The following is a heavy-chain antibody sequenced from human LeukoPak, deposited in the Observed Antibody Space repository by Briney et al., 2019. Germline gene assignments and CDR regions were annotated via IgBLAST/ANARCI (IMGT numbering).Heavy chain of an antibody. Sequence: PSETLSLTCTVSGDSISSNYWSWIRQTPGKGLEWIGYINYSGSTYYNPSLRSRVTMSVDTSKKQFSLRLSSVTAADTAVYYCARDVRRDGYNLDWFDPWGQGTLVGVSS. CDR1: GDSISSNY. D-gene: IGHD5-24*01. J-gene: IGHJ5*02. CDR2: INYSGST. V-gene: IGHV4-59*01. CDR3: ARDVRRDGYNLDWFDP.